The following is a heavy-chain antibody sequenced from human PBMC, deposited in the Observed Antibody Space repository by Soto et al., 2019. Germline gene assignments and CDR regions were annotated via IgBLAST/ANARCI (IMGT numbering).Heavy chain of an antibody. CDR3: ARVKISTTLFFAMDV. CDR2: ISYDGTNT. Sequence: LRLSCTASGFTFSSYSMHWVRQAPGKGLEWVAVISYDGTNTDYTDSVKGRFTISRDNSKNPLYLQMNSLRAEDTAVYYCARVKISTTLFFAMDVWGQGTTVTVSS. V-gene: IGHV3-30-3*01. CDR1: GFTFSSYS. J-gene: IGHJ6*02. D-gene: IGHD2-2*01.